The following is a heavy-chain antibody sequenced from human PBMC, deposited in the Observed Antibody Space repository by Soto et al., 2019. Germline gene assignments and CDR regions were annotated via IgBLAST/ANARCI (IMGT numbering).Heavy chain of an antibody. CDR2: IIPIFGTA. V-gene: IGHV1-69*01. CDR3: ARGPKRGFDWLLPYYFDY. J-gene: IGHJ4*02. D-gene: IGHD3-9*01. CDR1: GGTFSSYA. Sequence: QVQLVQSGAEVKKPGSSVKVSCKASGGTFSSYAISWVRQAPGQGLEWMGGIIPIFGTANYAQKFQGRVTITAAESTSTAYMELSSLRSEDTAVYYCARGPKRGFDWLLPYYFDYWGQGTLVTVSS.